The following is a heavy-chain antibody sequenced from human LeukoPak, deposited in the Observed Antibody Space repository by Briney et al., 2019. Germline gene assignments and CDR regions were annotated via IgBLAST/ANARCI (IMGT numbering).Heavy chain of an antibody. CDR3: ARAGRIVVDNWFDP. J-gene: IGHJ5*02. Sequence: SETQSLTCTVSGGSISSYYWSWIRQPPGKGLEWIGYIYYSGSTNYNPSLKSRVTISVDTSKNQFSLKLSSVTAADTAVYYCARAGRIVVDNWFDPWGQGTLVTVSS. V-gene: IGHV4-59*01. CDR1: GGSISSYY. D-gene: IGHD3-22*01. CDR2: IYYSGST.